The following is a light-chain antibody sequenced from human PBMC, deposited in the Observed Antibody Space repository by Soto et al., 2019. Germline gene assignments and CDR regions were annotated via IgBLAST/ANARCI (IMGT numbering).Light chain of an antibody. CDR1: TGAVTSGFY. Sequence: QAVVTQEPSLTVPPGGTVTLTCASSTGAVTSGFYPNWFQQKPGQAPRPLIYSTNKKHSWTPARFSGSLLGGKAALTLSGVQPEDEAEYYCLLYFGANWVFGGGTKLTVL. CDR2: STN. J-gene: IGLJ3*02. V-gene: IGLV7-43*01. CDR3: LLYFGANWV.